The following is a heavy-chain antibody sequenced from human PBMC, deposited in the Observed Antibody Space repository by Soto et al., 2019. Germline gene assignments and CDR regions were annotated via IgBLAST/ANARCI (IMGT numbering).Heavy chain of an antibody. V-gene: IGHV4-59*01. CDR3: ARAVDYGSGMDV. CDR1: GGSISSYY. D-gene: IGHD4-17*01. J-gene: IGHJ6*02. CDR2: IYYSGST. Sequence: SETLSLTCTVSGGSISSYYWSWMRQPPGKGLEWIGYIYYSGSTNYNPSLKSRVTISVDTSKNQFSLKLSSVTAADTAVYYCARAVDYGSGMDVWGQGTTVTVS.